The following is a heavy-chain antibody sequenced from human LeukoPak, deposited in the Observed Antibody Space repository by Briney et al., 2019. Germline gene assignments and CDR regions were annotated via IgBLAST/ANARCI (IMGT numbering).Heavy chain of an antibody. V-gene: IGHV3-43D*03. J-gene: IGHJ4*02. CDR3: AKDGKNYFDY. CDR1: GFIFDNYA. CDR2: ISWDGGSS. Sequence: PGGSLRLSCAASGFIFDNYAMHWVRQAPGKGLEWVSLISWDGGSSYYADSVKGLFTISRDNSKNSLYLQMNSLRPEDTALYYCAKDGKNYFDYWGQGTLVTVSS.